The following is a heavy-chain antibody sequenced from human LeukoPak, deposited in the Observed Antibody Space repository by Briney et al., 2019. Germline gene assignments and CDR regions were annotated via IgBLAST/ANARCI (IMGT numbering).Heavy chain of an antibody. CDR1: GFTFSSYA. J-gene: IGHJ5*02. Sequence: QPGGSLRLSCAASGFTFSSYAMSWVRQAPEKGLEWVSAISGSGGSTYYADSVKGRFTISRDNSKTTLYLQMNSLRAEDTAVYYCAKHPRTWTYNWFDPWGQGPLVTVSS. CDR2: ISGSGGST. V-gene: IGHV3-23*01. D-gene: IGHD1-1*01. CDR3: AKHPRTWTYNWFDP.